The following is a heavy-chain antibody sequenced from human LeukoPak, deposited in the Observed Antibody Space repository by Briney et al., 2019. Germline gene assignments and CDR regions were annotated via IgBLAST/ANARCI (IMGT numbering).Heavy chain of an antibody. Sequence: PSETLSLTCTVSGGSISSYYWSWIRQPPGKGLEWIGYIYYSGSTNYNPSLKSRVTISVDTSKNQFSLKLSSVTAADTAVYYCARGYGGQQWLVSQSGYYYGMDVWGQGTTVTVSS. CDR1: GGSISSYY. CDR3: ARGYGGQQWLVSQSGYYYGMDV. V-gene: IGHV4-59*01. CDR2: IYYSGST. J-gene: IGHJ6*02. D-gene: IGHD6-19*01.